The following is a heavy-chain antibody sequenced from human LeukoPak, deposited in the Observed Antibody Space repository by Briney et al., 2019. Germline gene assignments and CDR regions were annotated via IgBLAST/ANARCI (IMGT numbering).Heavy chain of an antibody. V-gene: IGHV1-2*02. CDR1: GYTFTGYY. J-gene: IGHJ6*02. D-gene: IGHD2-15*01. CDR2: INPNSGGT. Sequence: ASVKVSCKASGYTFTGYYMHWVRQAPGQGLEWMGWINPNSGGTNYAQKFQGRVTMTRDTSISTAYMELSRLRSDDTAVYYRHQGYCSGGSCPGGDYYYGMDVWGQGTTVTVSS. CDR3: HQGYCSGGSCPGGDYYYGMDV.